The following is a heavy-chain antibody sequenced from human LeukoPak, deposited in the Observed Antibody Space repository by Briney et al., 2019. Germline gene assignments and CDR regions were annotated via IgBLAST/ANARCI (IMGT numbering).Heavy chain of an antibody. J-gene: IGHJ4*02. CDR3: ARARYCSSTSCYFDY. D-gene: IGHD2-2*01. V-gene: IGHV3-21*01. CDR2: ISSSSSYI. Sequence: PGGSLRLSCAASGFTFSSYSMNWVRQAPGKGLEWVSSISSSSSYIYYADSVKGRFTISRDNAKNSLYLQMNSLRAEDTAVYYCARARYCSSTSCYFDYWGQGTLVTVS. CDR1: GFTFSSYS.